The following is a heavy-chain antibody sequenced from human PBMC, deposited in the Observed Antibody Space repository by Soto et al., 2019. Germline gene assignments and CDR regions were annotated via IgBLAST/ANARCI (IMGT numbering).Heavy chain of an antibody. CDR2: IDPSDSYT. V-gene: IGHV5-10-1*01. J-gene: IGHJ6*02. CDR3: AGASGYYPLAGMDV. Sequence: GESLKISCKGSGDSFTSYWISWVRQMPGKGLEWMGRIDPSDSYTNYSPSFQGHVTISADKSISTAYLQWSSLKASDTAMYYCAGASGYYPLAGMDVWGQGTTVTVSS. CDR1: GDSFTSYW. D-gene: IGHD3-22*01.